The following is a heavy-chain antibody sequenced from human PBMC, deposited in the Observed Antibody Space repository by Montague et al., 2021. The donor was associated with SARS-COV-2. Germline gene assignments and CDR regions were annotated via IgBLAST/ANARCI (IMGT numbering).Heavy chain of an antibody. CDR1: GDSMNNYY. CDR2: INYSGST. Sequence: SETLSLTCTVSGDSMNNYYWSWIRQPPGKGLEWVGYINYSGSTHXNPSLQSRVTLSRDTSKNQFSLRLTSVTSADTAVYYCARSVQFAYGLDVWGQGTTVT. J-gene: IGHJ6*02. D-gene: IGHD3-16*01. CDR3: ARSVQFAYGLDV. V-gene: IGHV4-59*08.